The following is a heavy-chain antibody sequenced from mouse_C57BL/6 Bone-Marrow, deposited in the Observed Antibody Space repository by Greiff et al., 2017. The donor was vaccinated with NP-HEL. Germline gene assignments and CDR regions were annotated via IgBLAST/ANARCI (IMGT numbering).Heavy chain of an antibody. J-gene: IGHJ4*01. CDR3: ARYDYDVGVYYAMDY. CDR2: INPSNGGT. CDR1: GYTFTSYW. V-gene: IGHV1-53*01. Sequence: QVQLQQPGTELVKPGASVKLSCKASGYTFTSYWMHWVKQRPGQGLEWIGNINPSNGGTNYNEKFKSKATLTVDKSSSTAYMQLSSLTSEDSAVYYCARYDYDVGVYYAMDYWGQGTSVTVSS. D-gene: IGHD2-4*01.